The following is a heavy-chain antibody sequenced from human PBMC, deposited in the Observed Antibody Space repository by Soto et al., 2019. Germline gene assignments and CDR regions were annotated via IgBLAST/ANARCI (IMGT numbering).Heavy chain of an antibody. V-gene: IGHV1-69*13. CDR3: AEQFAPYYGMDV. J-gene: IGHJ6*02. CDR1: GGTFSSYA. D-gene: IGHD6-6*01. Sequence: GASVKVSCKASGGTFSSYAISWVRQAPGQGLEWMGGIIPIFGTANYAQKFQGRVTITADESTSTAYMELSSLRSEDTAVYYCAEQFAPYYGMDVWGQGTTVTVSS. CDR2: IIPIFGTA.